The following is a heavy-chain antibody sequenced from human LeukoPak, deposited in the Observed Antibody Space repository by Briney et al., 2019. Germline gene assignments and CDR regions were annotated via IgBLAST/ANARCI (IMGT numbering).Heavy chain of an antibody. CDR2: IYNSGTT. J-gene: IGHJ4*02. CDR3: ARSVASAGTSHWGY. CDR1: GGSISSSPFY. V-gene: IGHV4-39*01. Sequence: PSETLSLTCIVSGGSISSSPFYWGWIRQPPGEGLEWIGSIYNSGTTYYSPSLKSRITISIDMSRDQFSLKLSSVTAADTGVYCCARSVASAGTSHWGYWGQGSLVTVSS. D-gene: IGHD6-13*01.